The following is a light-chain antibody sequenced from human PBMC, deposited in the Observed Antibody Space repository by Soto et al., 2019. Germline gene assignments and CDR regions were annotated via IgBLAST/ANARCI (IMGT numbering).Light chain of an antibody. CDR3: QQYGSSPRT. Sequence: EIVLTQSPGTLSLSPGGRVILSCRASQSVSSSYLAWYQQKAGQAPRLLIYDAANRATGIPDRFSGSGSGTDFTLTISRLEPEDFAVYYCQQYGSSPRTFGQGTKVEIK. CDR1: QSVSSSY. V-gene: IGKV3-20*01. CDR2: DAA. J-gene: IGKJ1*01.